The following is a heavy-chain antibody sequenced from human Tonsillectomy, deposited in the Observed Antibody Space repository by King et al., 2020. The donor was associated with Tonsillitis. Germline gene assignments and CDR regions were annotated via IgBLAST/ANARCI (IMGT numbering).Heavy chain of an antibody. D-gene: IGHD6-13*01. CDR2: IFYSGST. Sequence: QLQESGPGLVKPSETLSLTCTVSGDSINSYYWSWIRQSPGKGLEWIGYIFYSGSTNYNPSHKSRVTISVDTSKNQFSLKLSSVTAADTAVYYCARRGQPPLLDVFDVWGQGTMVTVS. V-gene: IGHV4-59*08. CDR3: ARRGQPPLLDVFDV. J-gene: IGHJ3*01. CDR1: GDSINSYY.